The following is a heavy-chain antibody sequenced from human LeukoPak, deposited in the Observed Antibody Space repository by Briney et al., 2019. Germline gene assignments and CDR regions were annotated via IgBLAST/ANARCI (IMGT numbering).Heavy chain of an antibody. CDR3: ARVVVRDANNYKDY. CDR2: IHPNSGGT. V-gene: IGHV1-2*02. Sequence: ASVKVSCKASGYPFTGYYLHWVRQAPGQGLEWMGWIHPNSGGTNYAQKFQGRVTMTRDTSISTAYLDLSRLRSDDTAVYYCARVVVRDANNYKDYWGQGTLVTVSS. CDR1: GYPFTGYY. D-gene: IGHD5-24*01. J-gene: IGHJ4*02.